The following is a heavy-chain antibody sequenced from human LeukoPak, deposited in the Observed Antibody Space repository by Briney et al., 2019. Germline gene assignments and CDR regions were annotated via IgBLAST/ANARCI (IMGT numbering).Heavy chain of an antibody. V-gene: IGHV3-23*01. Sequence: GGSLRLSCAASGFSFSIYGMNWVRQAPGKGLEWVSGITGSGGTTYYADSVRGRFTISRDNSKSTLSLQMNSLRAEDTAIYYCATYRQVLLPFESWGQGTLVTVSS. D-gene: IGHD2-8*02. J-gene: IGHJ4*02. CDR3: ATYRQVLLPFES. CDR2: ITGSGGTT. CDR1: GFSFSIYG.